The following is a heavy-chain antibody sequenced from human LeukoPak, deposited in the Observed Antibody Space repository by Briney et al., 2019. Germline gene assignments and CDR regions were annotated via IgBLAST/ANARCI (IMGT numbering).Heavy chain of an antibody. V-gene: IGHV3-21*01. CDR1: GFTFDDYG. CDR3: ASDEGNYFDY. Sequence: PGGSLRLSCAASGFTFDDYGMSWVRHPPGKGLEWVASISRNSTYIHYADSVKGRFTISRDNARNSLFLQMNGLRAEDTAIYYCASDEGNYFDYWGQGTLVTVSS. CDR2: ISRNSTYI. J-gene: IGHJ4*02.